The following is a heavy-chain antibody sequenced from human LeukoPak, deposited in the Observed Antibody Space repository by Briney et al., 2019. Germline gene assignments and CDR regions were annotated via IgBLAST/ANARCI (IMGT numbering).Heavy chain of an antibody. CDR1: GFTFDDYA. Sequence: GGSLRLSCAASGFTFDDYAMHWVRQAPGKGLEWVSGISWNSGSIGYADSVKGRFTISRDNAKNSLYLQMNSLRAEDTALYHCAKDSHYDSSTYFQHWGQGTLVTVSS. D-gene: IGHD3-22*01. V-gene: IGHV3-9*01. CDR2: ISWNSGSI. J-gene: IGHJ1*01. CDR3: AKDSHYDSSTYFQH.